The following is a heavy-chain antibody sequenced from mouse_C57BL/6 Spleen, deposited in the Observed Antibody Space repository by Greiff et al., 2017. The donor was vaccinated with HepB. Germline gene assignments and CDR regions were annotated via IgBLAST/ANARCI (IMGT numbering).Heavy chain of an antibody. D-gene: IGHD2-5*01. CDR1: GFTFSSYA. J-gene: IGHJ4*01. V-gene: IGHV5-4*03. Sequence: DVKLVESGGGLVKPGGSLKLSCAASGFTFSSYAMSWVRQTPEKRLEWVATISDGGSYTYYPDNVKGRFTISRDNAKNNLYLQMSHLKSEDTAMYYCARGSNYPYYYAMDYWGQGTSVTVSS. CDR3: ARGSNYPYYYAMDY. CDR2: ISDGGSYT.